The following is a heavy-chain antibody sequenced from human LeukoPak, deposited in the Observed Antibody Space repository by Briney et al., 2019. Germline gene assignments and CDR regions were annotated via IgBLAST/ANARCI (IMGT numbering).Heavy chain of an antibody. D-gene: IGHD3-22*01. CDR2: ISGNGGST. Sequence: GGSLRLSCAASGFTFSSYAMSWVRQAPGKGLEWVSTISGNGGSTYYADSVKGRFTISRDNSKNTLYLQMNSLRAEDTAVYYCAKAGTRGYYDSSGYPYYFDYWGQGTLVTVSS. CDR3: AKAGTRGYYDSSGYPYYFDY. J-gene: IGHJ4*02. V-gene: IGHV3-23*01. CDR1: GFTFSSYA.